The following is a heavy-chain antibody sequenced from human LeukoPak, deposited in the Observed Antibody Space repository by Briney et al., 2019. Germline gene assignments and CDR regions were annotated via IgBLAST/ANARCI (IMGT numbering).Heavy chain of an antibody. V-gene: IGHV3-7*01. D-gene: IGHD1-20*01. Sequence: GGSLRLSCAASGFTISSYWMSWVRKAPGKGLERVGNIKQDGSEKYYVDSVKGRFTISRDNAKNSLYLQMNCLRAEDTAVYYCARNRGRGVITGTPGVFDYWGQGTLVTVSS. CDR1: GFTISSYW. CDR2: IKQDGSEK. CDR3: ARNRGRGVITGTPGVFDY. J-gene: IGHJ4*02.